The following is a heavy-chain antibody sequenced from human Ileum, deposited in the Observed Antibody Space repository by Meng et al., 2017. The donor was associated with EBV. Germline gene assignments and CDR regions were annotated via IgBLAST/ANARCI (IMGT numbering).Heavy chain of an antibody. CDR2: VYHRGDT. J-gene: IGHJ4*02. V-gene: IGHV4-4*02. CDR3: GRDQGRELINH. D-gene: IGHD1-7*01. CDR1: GDSISSDIW. Sequence: QVQLQESGHGLGQPSGTLYLTCTVSGDSISSDIWWSWVRQPPGKGLEWIGEVYHRGDTNYNPSLKSRVDISVDKSKNQFYLSLFSVTAADTAVYYCGRDQGRELINHWGQGTLVTVSS.